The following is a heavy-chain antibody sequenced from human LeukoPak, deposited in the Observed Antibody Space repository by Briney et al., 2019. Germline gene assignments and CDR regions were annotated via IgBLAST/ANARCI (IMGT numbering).Heavy chain of an antibody. CDR2: ISDDGSST. V-gene: IGHV3-74*01. J-gene: IGHJ4*02. D-gene: IGHD5-18*01. CDR3: ARINREPGYSSDY. CDR1: GFTFSDYW. Sequence: PGGSLRLSCAASGFTFSDYWMHWVRHAPGKGLVWVSRISDDGSSTSYADSVKGRFTISRANAKNTLYLQMNSLRAKDTAVYYCARINREPGYSSDYWGQGTLVTVSS.